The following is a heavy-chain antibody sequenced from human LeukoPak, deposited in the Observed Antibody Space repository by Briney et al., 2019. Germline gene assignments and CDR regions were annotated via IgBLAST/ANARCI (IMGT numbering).Heavy chain of an antibody. V-gene: IGHV3-74*01. CDR1: GFTFSSYS. J-gene: IGHJ4*02. Sequence: GGSVRLFCAAWGFTFSSYSMNWVRQARGKGLEWVSRINSHGISTRYADSVKGRFTISRDNAKNTLYLQMNSLRAEDMAVYYCASSPDYRGQGTLSPCP. CDR3: ASSPDY. CDR2: INSHGIST.